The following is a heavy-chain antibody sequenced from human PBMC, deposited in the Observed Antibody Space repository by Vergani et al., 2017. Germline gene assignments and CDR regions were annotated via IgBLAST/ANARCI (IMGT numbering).Heavy chain of an antibody. J-gene: IGHJ6*03. CDR3: ARQRRKKVTTSASYYMDV. D-gene: IGHD4-17*01. Sequence: EVQLVQSGAEVKKPGESLKISCKGSGYSFTSYWIGWVRQMPGKGLEWMGIIYPGDSDTRYSPSFQGQVTISADKSISTAYLQWSSLKASDTAMYYCARQRRKKVTTSASYYMDVWGKGTTVTVAS. CDR1: GYSFTSYW. CDR2: IYPGDSDT. V-gene: IGHV5-51*01.